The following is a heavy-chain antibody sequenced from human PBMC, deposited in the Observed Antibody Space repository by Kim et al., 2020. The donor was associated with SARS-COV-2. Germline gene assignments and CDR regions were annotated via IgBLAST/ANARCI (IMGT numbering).Heavy chain of an antibody. CDR1: GGSVSSGSYY. V-gene: IGHV4-61*01. Sequence: SETLSLTCTVSGGSVSSGSYYWSWIRQPPGKGLEWIGYIYYSGSTNYNPSLKSRVTISVDTSKNQFSLKLSSVTAADTAVYYCARDRWNGDLRYVFDIWGQGTMVTVSS. CDR3: ARDRWNGDLRYVFDI. J-gene: IGHJ3*02. D-gene: IGHD4-17*01. CDR2: IYYSGST.